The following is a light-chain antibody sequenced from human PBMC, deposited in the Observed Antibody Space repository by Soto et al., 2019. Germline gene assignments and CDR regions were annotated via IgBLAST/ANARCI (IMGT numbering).Light chain of an antibody. CDR2: RAS. CDR3: QQYGSYWT. V-gene: IGKV3-20*01. Sequence: EIVLTQSPGTLSLSPGERATLSCRASQSVSSSYLAWYQQKPGQAPRLLIYRASSRATGIPDRFSGSGSGTDFTLTIRRLETEDFAVYYCQQYGSYWTFGQGTKVEIK. J-gene: IGKJ1*01. CDR1: QSVSSSY.